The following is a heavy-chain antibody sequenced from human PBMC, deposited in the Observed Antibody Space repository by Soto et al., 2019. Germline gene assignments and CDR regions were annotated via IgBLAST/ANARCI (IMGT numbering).Heavy chain of an antibody. CDR2: ISASGGST. Sequence: PGGSLRLSCAASGSTFSRYAMNWVRQAPGKXLEWVSGISASGGSTYYADFVKGRITISRDNPKSTLYLQMNSLRAEDTAVYYCAKGNCSSTSCYYYYYYGMDVWGQGTTVTVSS. CDR3: AKGNCSSTSCYYYYYYGMDV. CDR1: GSTFSRYA. D-gene: IGHD2-2*01. V-gene: IGHV3-23*01. J-gene: IGHJ6*02.